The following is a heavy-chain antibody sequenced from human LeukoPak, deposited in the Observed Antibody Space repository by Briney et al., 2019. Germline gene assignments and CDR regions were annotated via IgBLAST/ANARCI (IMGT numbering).Heavy chain of an antibody. Sequence: GGSLRLSCATSGFTLSSYSMNWVRQAPGKGLESVSYISSGSTTIYYADSVKGRFTISRENAKNSLYLQMNSLRAEDTAVYYCARDVEQWLVRVYYFDYWGQGTLVTVSS. CDR2: ISSGSTTI. D-gene: IGHD6-19*01. J-gene: IGHJ4*02. CDR3: ARDVEQWLVRVYYFDY. V-gene: IGHV3-48*01. CDR1: GFTLSSYS.